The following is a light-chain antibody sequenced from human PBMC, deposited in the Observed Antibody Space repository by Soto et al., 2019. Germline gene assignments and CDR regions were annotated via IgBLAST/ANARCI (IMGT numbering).Light chain of an antibody. Sequence: IQLAHSPSSLSASVGDRVTITCRASQSISSYLNWYQQKPGKAPKLLIYDASTRATGIPDRFSGSGSGTEFTLTSSSLLHDDFASYYCQQYSNFWTFGQGTKVDIK. V-gene: IGKV1-5*01. J-gene: IGKJ1*01. CDR1: QSISSY. CDR3: QQYSNFWT. CDR2: DAS.